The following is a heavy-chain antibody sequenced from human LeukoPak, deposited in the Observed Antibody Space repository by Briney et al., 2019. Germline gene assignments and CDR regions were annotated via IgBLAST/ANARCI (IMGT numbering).Heavy chain of an antibody. Sequence: GALRLSCAASGFTFNNYAMNWVRQAPGKGLEWVSSISGSGGTTYYADSVKGRFTISRDNSKNTLYLQMNSLRAEDTAVYYCAKAGSGYYYYGSGSYYKDYYYMDVWGKGTTVTVSS. J-gene: IGHJ6*03. CDR3: AKAGSGYYYYGSGSYYKDYYYMDV. CDR2: ISGSGGTT. CDR1: GFTFNNYA. D-gene: IGHD3-10*01. V-gene: IGHV3-23*01.